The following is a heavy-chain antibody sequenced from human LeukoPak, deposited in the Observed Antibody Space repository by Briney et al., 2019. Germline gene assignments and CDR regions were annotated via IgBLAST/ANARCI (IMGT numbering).Heavy chain of an antibody. J-gene: IGHJ3*02. CDR2: INPSGGST. Sequence: ASVKVSCKASGYTFTSYYMHWVRQAPGQGLEWMGIINPSGGSTSYAQKFQGRVTMTRDTSTSTVYMELSSLRSEDTAVYYCARERFGGSYYGGDDAFDIWGQGTMVTVSS. CDR3: ARERFGGSYYGGDDAFDI. V-gene: IGHV1-46*01. D-gene: IGHD1-26*01. CDR1: GYTFTSYY.